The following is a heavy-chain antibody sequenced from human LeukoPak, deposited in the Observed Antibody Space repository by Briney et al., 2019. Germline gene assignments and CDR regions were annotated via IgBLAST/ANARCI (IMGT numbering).Heavy chain of an antibody. Sequence: GGSLRLSCAASGFDLNTYEMNWVRQAPGKGLEWIADITISGHTKNYADSVKGRFTISRDNAGTSPYLQMNSLRVEDTGVYYCARGNPHADVWGQGTLVTVSS. V-gene: IGHV3-48*03. CDR2: ITISGHTK. CDR3: ARGNPHADV. CDR1: GFDLNTYE. J-gene: IGHJ4*02.